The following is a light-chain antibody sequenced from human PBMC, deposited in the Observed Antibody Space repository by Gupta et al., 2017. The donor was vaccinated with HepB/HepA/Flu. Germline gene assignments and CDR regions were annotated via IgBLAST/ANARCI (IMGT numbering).Light chain of an antibody. CDR1: QSLLHTNGYNY. J-gene: IGKJ1*01. Sequence: DIVMTQSRLSLPVTPGEPTSISCRSSQSLLHTNGYNYLDWFLQKPGQSPQLLIYLGSNRAYGVPDRFSGSGSGTDFTLKISRVVAEDVGVYYCRQGLQTPWTFGQGTKVEIK. CDR3: RQGLQTPWT. CDR2: LGS. V-gene: IGKV2-28*01.